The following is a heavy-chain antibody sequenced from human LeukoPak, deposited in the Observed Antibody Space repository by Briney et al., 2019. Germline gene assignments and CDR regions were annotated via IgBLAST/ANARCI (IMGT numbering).Heavy chain of an antibody. CDR1: GFTVSSNY. CDR3: ASLIVGATRQDY. Sequence: PGGSLRLSCAASGFTVSSNYMSWVRQAPGKGLEWVSVIYSGGSTYYADSVKGRFTISRDNSKNTLYLQMNSLRAEDTAVYYCASLIVGATRQDYWGQGTLVTVSS. CDR2: IYSGGST. D-gene: IGHD1-26*01. J-gene: IGHJ4*02. V-gene: IGHV3-53*05.